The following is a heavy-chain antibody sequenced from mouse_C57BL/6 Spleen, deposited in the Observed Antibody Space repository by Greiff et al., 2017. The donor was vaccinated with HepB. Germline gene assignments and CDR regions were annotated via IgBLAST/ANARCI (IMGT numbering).Heavy chain of an antibody. J-gene: IGHJ4*01. CDR3: ARGMGDYGGYAMDY. Sequence: EVQLQQSGPELVKPGASVKIPCKASGYTFTDYNMDWVKQSHGKSLEWIGDINPNNGGTIYNQKFKGKATLTVDTSASTAYMELRSLTSEDTAVYYCARGMGDYGGYAMDYWGQGTSVTVSS. CDR1: GYTFTDYN. D-gene: IGHD2-4*01. CDR2: INPNNGGT. V-gene: IGHV1-18*01.